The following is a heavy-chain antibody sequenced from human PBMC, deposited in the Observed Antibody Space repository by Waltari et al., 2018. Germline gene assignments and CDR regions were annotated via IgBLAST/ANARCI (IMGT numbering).Heavy chain of an antibody. Sequence: QLQLQESGPGLVKPSETLSLTCSVSGAPISSSNYYWGWIRPPPGKGLEWIGSMFNGWSTYYNPSLKSRVTISVDTSKNQFSLRLNSVTAADTAIYYCARHGYSGGWFDPWGQGTLVTVSS. V-gene: IGHV4-39*01. CDR2: MFNGWST. D-gene: IGHD4-17*01. CDR3: ARHGYSGGWFDP. CDR1: GAPISSSNYY. J-gene: IGHJ5*02.